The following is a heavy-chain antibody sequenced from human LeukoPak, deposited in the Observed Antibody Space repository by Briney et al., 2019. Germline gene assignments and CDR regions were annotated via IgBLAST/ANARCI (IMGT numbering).Heavy chain of an antibody. Sequence: ASVKVSCKASGYTFTGYYMHWVRQAPGQGLEWMGWINPNSGGTNYAQKFQGRVTMTRDTSISTAYMELSRLRSDDTAVYYCARDIDSSSWTPINWFDPWGQGTLVTVSS. J-gene: IGHJ5*02. D-gene: IGHD6-13*01. CDR1: GYTFTGYY. V-gene: IGHV1-2*02. CDR3: ARDIDSSSWTPINWFDP. CDR2: INPNSGGT.